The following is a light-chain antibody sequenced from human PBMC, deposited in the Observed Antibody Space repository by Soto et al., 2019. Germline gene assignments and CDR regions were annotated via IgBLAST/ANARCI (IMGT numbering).Light chain of an antibody. V-gene: IGLV2-14*01. CDR1: SSDVGGHNY. CDR2: EVS. J-gene: IGLJ1*01. CDR3: SSYTSSTTYV. Sequence: QSVLTQPASVSGSPGQSITISCTGTSSDVGGHNYVSWYQHHPGKAPKVMIYEVSNRPSGVSNRFSGSKSGNTASLTISGLQAEDEADYHCSSYTSSTTYVFGIGTKVTVL.